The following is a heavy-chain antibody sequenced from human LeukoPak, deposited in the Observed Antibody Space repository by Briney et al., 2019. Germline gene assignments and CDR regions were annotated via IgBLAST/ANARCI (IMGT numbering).Heavy chain of an antibody. CDR3: ARDCSGGSCYSWEYYYYYGLDV. D-gene: IGHD2-15*01. J-gene: IGHJ6*02. CDR1: GFTFRSHW. CDR2: IKQDGREK. V-gene: IGHV3-7*01. Sequence: GGSLTLSCVFSGFTFRSHWMSWVRQAPGKGLEWVANIKQDGREKYYMDSVKGRFTISRDNAKNSLYLRMNSLRAEDTAVYHCARDCSGGSCYSWEYYYYYGLDVWGQGTTVTVSS.